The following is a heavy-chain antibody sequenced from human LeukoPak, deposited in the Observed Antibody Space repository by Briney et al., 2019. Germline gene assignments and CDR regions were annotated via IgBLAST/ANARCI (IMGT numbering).Heavy chain of an antibody. Sequence: GGSLRLSCAASGFSVSSFSMNWVRQAPGKGLEWVSHITWSSNIYYADSVKGRSTISRDSAKNSLYLQMNSLRDEDTAVYSCARGKLSTSGLDFWGQGTLVTVSS. J-gene: IGHJ4*02. D-gene: IGHD2/OR15-2a*01. CDR2: ITWSSNI. V-gene: IGHV3-48*02. CDR3: ARGKLSTSGLDF. CDR1: GFSVSSFS.